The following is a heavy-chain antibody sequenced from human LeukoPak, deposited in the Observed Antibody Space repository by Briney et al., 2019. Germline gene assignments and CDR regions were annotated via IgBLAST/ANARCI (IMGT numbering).Heavy chain of an antibody. CDR2: IYPGDSGT. V-gene: IGHV5-51*01. Sequence: GESLMISCKGSGCSFTSFWIGWVRQLPGKGLEWMGFIYPGDSGTRYSPSFQGRVTILADKYISNAYLQWISLLAADTAIDYCARFITPGDYDSSGFYGDYWGQGTLVTVPS. D-gene: IGHD3-22*01. CDR3: ARFITPGDYDSSGFYGDY. J-gene: IGHJ4*02. CDR1: GCSFTSFW.